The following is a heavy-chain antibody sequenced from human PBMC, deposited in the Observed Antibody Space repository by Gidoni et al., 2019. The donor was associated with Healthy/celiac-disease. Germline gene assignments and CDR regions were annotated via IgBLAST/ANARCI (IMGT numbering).Heavy chain of an antibody. J-gene: IGHJ4*02. Sequence: QVQLVESGGGVVQPGRSLRLSCEASGFTFSSYGMHWVRQAPGKGLEWVAVICYDGSNKYYADSVKGRFTISRDNSKNTLYLQMNSLRAEDTAVYYCARVRGGYNDYWGQGTLVTVSS. V-gene: IGHV3-33*01. CDR3: ARVRGGYNDY. CDR2: ICYDGSNK. CDR1: GFTFSSYG. D-gene: IGHD2-15*01.